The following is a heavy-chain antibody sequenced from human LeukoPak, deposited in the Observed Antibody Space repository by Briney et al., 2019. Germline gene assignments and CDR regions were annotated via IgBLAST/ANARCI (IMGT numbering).Heavy chain of an antibody. V-gene: IGHV4-39*01. Sequence: PSETLSLTCTVSGGSISSSSYYWGWIRQPPGKGLEWIGSIYYSGSTYYHPSLKSRLTISVDTSKNQFSLKLSSVTAADTAVYYCARHRRGGYYYDSSGLYYFDYWGQGTLVTVSS. J-gene: IGHJ4*02. CDR3: ARHRRGGYYYDSSGLYYFDY. CDR1: GGSISSSSYY. CDR2: IYYSGST. D-gene: IGHD3-22*01.